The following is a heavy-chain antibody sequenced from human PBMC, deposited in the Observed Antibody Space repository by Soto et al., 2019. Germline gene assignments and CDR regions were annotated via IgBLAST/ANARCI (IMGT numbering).Heavy chain of an antibody. CDR3: AKDSISSSWYLGGNYYYGMDV. CDR1: GGTFSSYT. D-gene: IGHD6-13*01. Sequence: SVKVSCKASGGTFSSYTISWVRQAPGQGLEWMGRIIPILGIANYAQKFQGRVTITADKSTSTAYMELSSLRAEDTAVYYCAKDSISSSWYLGGNYYYGMDVWGQGTTVTVSS. V-gene: IGHV1-69*04. CDR2: IIPILGIA. J-gene: IGHJ6*02.